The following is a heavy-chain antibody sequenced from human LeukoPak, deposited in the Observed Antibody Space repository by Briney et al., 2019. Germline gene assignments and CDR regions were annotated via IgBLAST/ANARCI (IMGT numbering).Heavy chain of an antibody. Sequence: TGGSLRLSCTASGFTFSSYWMSWFRQAPGKGLEWVANIKQDGSEKYYVDSVKGRFSISRDNAKNSLYLQMNSLRAEDTAAHYCARDSSSGFSDYWGQGTLVTVSS. J-gene: IGHJ4*02. V-gene: IGHV3-7*01. CDR3: ARDSSSGFSDY. D-gene: IGHD6-19*01. CDR1: GFTFSSYW. CDR2: IKQDGSEK.